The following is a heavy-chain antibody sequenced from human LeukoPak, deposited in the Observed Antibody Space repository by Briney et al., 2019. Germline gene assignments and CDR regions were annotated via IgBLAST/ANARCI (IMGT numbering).Heavy chain of an antibody. CDR3: AKGTDYYDSSGYSHFDF. V-gene: IGHV3-23*01. CDR2: ISGDGGST. J-gene: IGHJ4*02. Sequence: GGSLRLSCAASGFTFNIFAMSRIRQAPGKGLEWVSAISGDGGSTYYADSVKGRFTISRDNSKNTLYLQMNSLRAEDTAVYYCAKGTDYYDSSGYSHFDFWGQGTLVTVSS. D-gene: IGHD3-22*01. CDR1: GFTFNIFA.